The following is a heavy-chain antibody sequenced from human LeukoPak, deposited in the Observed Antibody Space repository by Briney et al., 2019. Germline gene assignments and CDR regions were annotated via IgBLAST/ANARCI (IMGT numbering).Heavy chain of an antibody. Sequence: AGGSLRLSCAASGFTFSSYSMNWVRQAPGKGLEWVSSISSSSSYIYYADSVKGRFTISRDNAKNSLYLQMNSLRAEDTAVYYCAKTRGWELLSDSFDYWGQGTLVTVSS. J-gene: IGHJ4*02. CDR2: ISSSSSYI. D-gene: IGHD1-26*01. V-gene: IGHV3-21*01. CDR1: GFTFSSYS. CDR3: AKTRGWELLSDSFDY.